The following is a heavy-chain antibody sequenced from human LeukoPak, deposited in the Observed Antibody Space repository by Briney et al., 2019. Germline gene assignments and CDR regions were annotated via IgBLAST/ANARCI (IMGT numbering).Heavy chain of an antibody. J-gene: IGHJ4*02. CDR2: ISSSSSYI. Sequence: GGSLRLSCAASGFTFSSYSMNWVRQAPGKGLEWVSSISSSSSYIYYADSVKGRFTISRDNAKNSLYLQMNSLRAEDTAVYYCARDMREDGVGATIDYWGQGTLVTVSS. CDR1: GFTFSSYS. D-gene: IGHD1-26*01. V-gene: IGHV3-21*01. CDR3: ARDMREDGVGATIDY.